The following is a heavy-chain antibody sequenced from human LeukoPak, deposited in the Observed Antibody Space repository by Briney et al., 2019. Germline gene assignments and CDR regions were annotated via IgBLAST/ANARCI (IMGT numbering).Heavy chain of an antibody. Sequence: GGSLRLSCAASGFTFSGSAMHWVRQASGKGLEWVGRIRSRANSYATSYAASLKGRFTISRDDSKNTAYLQMNSLKTEDTAVYYCAKDHPIELELGYFDYWGQGTLVTVSS. D-gene: IGHD1-7*01. V-gene: IGHV3-73*01. J-gene: IGHJ4*02. CDR3: AKDHPIELELGYFDY. CDR1: GFTFSGSA. CDR2: IRSRANSYAT.